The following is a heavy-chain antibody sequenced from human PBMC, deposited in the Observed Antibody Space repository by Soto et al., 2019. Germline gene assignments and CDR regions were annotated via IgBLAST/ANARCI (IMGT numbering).Heavy chain of an antibody. CDR3: GTVGNSYYYGMEV. CDR2: ISGSGRTI. D-gene: IGHD1-26*01. J-gene: IGHJ6*02. V-gene: IGHV3-23*01. Sequence: GGSLRLSCAASGLDFSSEVMCWVRQAPGKGLEWVSSISGSGRTIYHADSMRGRFAISRDNSKNSLYLQLNNLRVDDTAVYYCGTVGNSYYYGMEVWGQGTTVTVSS. CDR1: GLDFSSEV.